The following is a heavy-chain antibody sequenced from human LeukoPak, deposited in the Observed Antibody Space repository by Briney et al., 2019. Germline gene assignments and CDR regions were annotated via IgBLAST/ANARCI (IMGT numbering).Heavy chain of an antibody. V-gene: IGHV4-4*07. CDR3: AASIAAPPENDY. J-gene: IGHJ4*02. Sequence: PSETLSLTCTVSGGPISSYYWSWIRQPAGKGLEWIGRIYTSGSTNYDPSLKSRVTISVDTSKNQFTLKLSAVTAADTAVYYCAASIAAPPENDYWGQGTLVTVSS. CDR2: IYTSGST. D-gene: IGHD6-6*01. CDR1: GGPISSYY.